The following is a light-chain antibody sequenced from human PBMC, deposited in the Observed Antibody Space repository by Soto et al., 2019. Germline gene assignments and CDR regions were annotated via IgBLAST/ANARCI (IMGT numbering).Light chain of an antibody. CDR3: LQDYNCPRT. J-gene: IGKJ1*01. CDR1: QDIRDE. Sequence: AIQMTQSPSSLSASVGDRVTITCRASQDIRDELGWYQQKPGEAPKLLIYGASSLQSGVPSRFTGSGSGTDFTLTISSLQPEDFATFYCLQDYNCPRTFGQGTRV. V-gene: IGKV1-6*01. CDR2: GAS.